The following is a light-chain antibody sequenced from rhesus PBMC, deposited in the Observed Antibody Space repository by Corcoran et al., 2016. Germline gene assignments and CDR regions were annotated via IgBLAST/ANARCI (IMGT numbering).Light chain of an antibody. CDR1: QSISYW. V-gene: IGKV1-22*01. Sequence: DIQMTQSPSSLSASVGDTVTITCRASQSISYWLAWYQQKPGKVPNLLIYKASNLQSGVPSRFSGVGSGTDFTLTISSLQPEDFATYYCLQYSSSPYSFGQGTKVEIK. J-gene: IGKJ2*01. CDR2: KAS. CDR3: LQYSSSPYS.